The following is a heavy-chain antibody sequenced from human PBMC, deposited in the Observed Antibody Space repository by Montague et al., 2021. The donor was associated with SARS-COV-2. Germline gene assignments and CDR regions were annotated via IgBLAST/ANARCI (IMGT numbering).Heavy chain of an antibody. D-gene: IGHD6-19*01. CDR1: GGSISSYY. CDR3: ARGSGWMGNAFDI. CDR2: IYYSGST. Sequence: SETLSLTCTVSGGSISSYYWGWIRQPPGKGLEWIGYIYYSGSTNYNPSLKGRVTISVDTSKNQFSLKLSSVTAADTAVYYCARGSGWMGNAFDIWGQGTMVTVSS. V-gene: IGHV4-59*01. J-gene: IGHJ3*02.